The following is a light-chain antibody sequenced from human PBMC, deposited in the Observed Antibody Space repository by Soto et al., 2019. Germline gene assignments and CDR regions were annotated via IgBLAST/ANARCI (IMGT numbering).Light chain of an antibody. Sequence: EIVLTQSPRSLSLSPGERATLSCRASQSISTSLAWYQQKPGQAPRLLIYDSSNRASGIPDRFSGSGTGTAFTITINSLELTDFAVYYYQQRSNYPPVTFGGGTNVEIK. CDR1: QSISTS. J-gene: IGKJ4*01. CDR2: DSS. V-gene: IGKV3-11*01. CDR3: QQRSNYPPVT.